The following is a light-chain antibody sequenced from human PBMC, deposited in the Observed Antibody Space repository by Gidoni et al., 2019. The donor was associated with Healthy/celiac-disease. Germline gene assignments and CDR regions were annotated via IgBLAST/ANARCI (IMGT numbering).Light chain of an antibody. CDR1: PGISSY. V-gene: IGKV1-9*01. J-gene: IGKJ2*01. CDR2: AAS. CDR3: QQLNSYPYT. Sequence: DIELTQSPSFLSASVGDSVTITCRASPGISSYLAWYQQKPGKAPKLLIYAASTLQSGVPSRFSGSGSGTEFTLTISSLQPEDFATYYCQQLNSYPYTFGQGTKLEIK.